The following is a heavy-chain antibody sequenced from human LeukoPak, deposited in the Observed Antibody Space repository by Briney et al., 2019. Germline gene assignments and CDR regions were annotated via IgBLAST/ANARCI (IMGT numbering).Heavy chain of an antibody. Sequence: PSETLSVTCTVSGGSISSYYWSWIRQPPGKGLEWIGYIYYSGSTNYNPSLKSRVTISVDTSKNQFSLKLSSVTAADTAVYYCARVLLLYSSSSLFDYWGQGTLVTVSS. V-gene: IGHV4-59*12. J-gene: IGHJ4*02. D-gene: IGHD6-6*01. CDR2: IYYSGST. CDR1: GGSISSYY. CDR3: ARVLLLYSSSSLFDY.